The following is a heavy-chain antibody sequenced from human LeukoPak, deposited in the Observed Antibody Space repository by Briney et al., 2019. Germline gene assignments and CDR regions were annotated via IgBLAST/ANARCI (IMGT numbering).Heavy chain of an antibody. CDR2: IYTSGST. D-gene: IGHD1-26*01. CDR3: ARDLDPMDVGAT. J-gene: IGHJ5*02. CDR1: GGSISSSSYY. Sequence: PSETLSLTCTVSGGSISSSSYYWSWIRQPAGKGLEWIGRIYTSGSTNYNPSLKSRVTMSVDTSKNQFSLKLSSVTAADTAVYYCARDLDPMDVGATWGQGTLVTVSS. V-gene: IGHV4-61*02.